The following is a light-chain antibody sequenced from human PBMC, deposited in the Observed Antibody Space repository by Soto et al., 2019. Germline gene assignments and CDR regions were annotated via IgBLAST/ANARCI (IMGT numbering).Light chain of an antibody. V-gene: IGLV2-14*01. CDR1: SSDIGGYNY. Sequence: QSVLTQPASVSGSPGQSITISCTGTSSDIGGYNYVSWYQQHPGKAPKLMIYEVSNRPSGIFSRFSGSKSGNTASLTISGLQAEDEAEYYCTSYTSSDTVIFGGGTKLTVL. J-gene: IGLJ2*01. CDR3: TSYTSSDTVI. CDR2: EVS.